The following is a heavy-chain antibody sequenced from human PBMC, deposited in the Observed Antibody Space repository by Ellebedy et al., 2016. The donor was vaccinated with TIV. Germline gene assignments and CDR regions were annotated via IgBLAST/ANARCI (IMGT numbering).Heavy chain of an antibody. J-gene: IGHJ4*02. CDR3: ARGDDILTGYPYYFDY. V-gene: IGHV4-59*12. CDR1: GGSISSYY. CDR2: IYYSGST. Sequence: SETLSLTXTVSGGSISSYYWGWIRQPPGKGLEWIGYIYYSGSTYYNPSLKSRVTISVDTSKNQFSLKLSSVTAADTAVYYCARGDDILTGYPYYFDYWGQGTLVTVSS. D-gene: IGHD3-9*01.